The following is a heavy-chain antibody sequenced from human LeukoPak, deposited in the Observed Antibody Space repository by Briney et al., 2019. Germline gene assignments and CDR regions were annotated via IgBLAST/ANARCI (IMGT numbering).Heavy chain of an antibody. CDR1: GFNFANFA. D-gene: IGHD5-24*01. Sequence: QPGGSLRLSCVVSGFNFANFAMHWVRQPLGKGLERVAVISHDGRTKYYADSMKGRITISRDNSKNTLFLQMNNLRSEDTAVYFCARPSPPGDGYNPPDHWGQGTLVTVSS. CDR3: ARPSPPGDGYNPPDH. V-gene: IGHV3-30*04. J-gene: IGHJ4*02. CDR2: ISHDGRTK.